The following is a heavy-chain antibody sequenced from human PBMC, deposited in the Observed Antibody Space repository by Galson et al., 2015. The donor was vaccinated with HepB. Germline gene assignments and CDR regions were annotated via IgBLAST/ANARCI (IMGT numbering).Heavy chain of an antibody. CDR1: GFTFSSYS. J-gene: IGHJ6*03. D-gene: IGHD6-6*01. Sequence: SLRLSCAASGFTFSSYSMNWVRQAPGKGLEWLSYISSSSTTIYYADSVKGRFTISRDNAKNSLYLQMNSLRAEDTAMYYCTRQDGDYFYYYMDVWGKGTTVTVSS. CDR2: ISSSSTTI. V-gene: IGHV3-48*01. CDR3: TRQDGDYFYYYMDV.